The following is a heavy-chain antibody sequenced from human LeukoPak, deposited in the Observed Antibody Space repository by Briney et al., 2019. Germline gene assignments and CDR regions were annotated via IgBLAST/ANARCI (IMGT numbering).Heavy chain of an antibody. CDR2: ISSGSSDI. Sequence: GGSLRLSRAASGFFFSDYGMNWVRQAQGKGLEWISYISSGSSDIFYADSVKGRFTISRDNAKNSLFLQMSRLRGEDTAVYYCASGYDFSSGSKRGFDNWGQGTLVTVSS. CDR1: GFFFSDYG. CDR3: ASGYDFSSGSKRGFDN. D-gene: IGHD3-3*01. V-gene: IGHV3-48*01. J-gene: IGHJ4*02.